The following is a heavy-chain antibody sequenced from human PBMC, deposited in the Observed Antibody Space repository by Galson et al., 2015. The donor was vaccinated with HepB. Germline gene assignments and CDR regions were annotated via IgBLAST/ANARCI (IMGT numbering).Heavy chain of an antibody. CDR3: ARARLVLVPSARGGWFDP. V-gene: IGHV1-8*01. J-gene: IGHJ5*02. CDR2: MNPNSGNT. CDR1: GYTFTSYD. D-gene: IGHD2-2*01. Sequence: SVKVSCKASGYTFTSYDINWVRQATGQGLEWMGWMNPNSGNTGYAQKFQGRVTMTRSTSESTAYMELSSLGSEDTAVYYCARARLVLVPSARGGWFDPWGQGTLVTVSS.